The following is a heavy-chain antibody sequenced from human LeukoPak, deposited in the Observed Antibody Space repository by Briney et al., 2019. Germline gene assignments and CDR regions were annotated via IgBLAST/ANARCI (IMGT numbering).Heavy chain of an antibody. D-gene: IGHD3-3*01. J-gene: IGHJ6*03. CDR3: ARVLASYYDFWSDAIYYYYMDV. CDR2: ISSSSSYI. Sequence: NTGGSLRLSCAASGFTFSSYSMNWVRQAPGKGLEWVSSISSSSSYIYYADSVKGRFTISRDNAKNSLYLQMNSLRAEDTAVYYCARVLASYYDFWSDAIYYYYMDVWGKGTTVTVSS. CDR1: GFTFSSYS. V-gene: IGHV3-21*01.